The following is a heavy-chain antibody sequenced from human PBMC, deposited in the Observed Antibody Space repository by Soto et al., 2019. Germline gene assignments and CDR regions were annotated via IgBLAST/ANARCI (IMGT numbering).Heavy chain of an antibody. CDR1: GYTFTSYG. Sequence: GASVKVSCKASGYTFTSYGISWVRQAPGQGLEWMGWISAYNGNKNYAQKLQGRVTMTTDTSTSTAYMELRSLRSDDTAVYYCARGPHYYDRRGYSFDYWGQGTLVTVSS. CDR2: ISAYNGNK. J-gene: IGHJ4*02. D-gene: IGHD3-22*01. V-gene: IGHV1-18*01. CDR3: ARGPHYYDRRGYSFDY.